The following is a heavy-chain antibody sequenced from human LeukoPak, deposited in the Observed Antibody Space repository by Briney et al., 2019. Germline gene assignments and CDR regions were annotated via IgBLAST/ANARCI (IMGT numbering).Heavy chain of an antibody. CDR2: IIPIFGTA. D-gene: IGHD6-6*01. Sequence: SVKVSCKASGGTFSSYAISWVRQAPGQGLEWMGGIIPIFGTANYAQKFQGRVTITADESTSTAYMELSSLRSEDTAVYYCARSVAAPRIDYFDYWGQGTLVTDSS. CDR1: GGTFSSYA. V-gene: IGHV1-69*13. J-gene: IGHJ4*02. CDR3: ARSVAAPRIDYFDY.